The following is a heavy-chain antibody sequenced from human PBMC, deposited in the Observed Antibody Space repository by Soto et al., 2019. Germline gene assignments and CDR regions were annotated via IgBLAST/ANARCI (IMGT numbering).Heavy chain of an antibody. CDR2: ISSSSSYI. Sequence: PGGSLRLSCGASGFTFSSYSMNWVRQAPGKGLEWVSSISSSSSYIYYADSVKGRFTISRDNAKNSLYLQMNSLRAEDTAVYYCASEGEGYYFDYWGQGTLVTVSS. V-gene: IGHV3-21*01. CDR1: GFTFSSYS. D-gene: IGHD1-26*01. J-gene: IGHJ4*02. CDR3: ASEGEGYYFDY.